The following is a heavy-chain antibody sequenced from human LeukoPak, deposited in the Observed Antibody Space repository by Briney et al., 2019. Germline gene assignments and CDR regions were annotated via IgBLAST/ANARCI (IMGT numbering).Heavy chain of an antibody. Sequence: GGSLRLSCAASGFTFSSYEMNWVRQAPGKGLEWVSYISSSGSTIYYADSVKGRFTISRDNAKNSLYLQMNSLRAEDTAVYYCARLKDDYVIGYYYYYMDVWGKGTTVTISS. V-gene: IGHV3-48*03. CDR3: ARLKDDYVIGYYYYYMDV. CDR1: GFTFSSYE. CDR2: ISSSGSTI. J-gene: IGHJ6*03. D-gene: IGHD3-16*01.